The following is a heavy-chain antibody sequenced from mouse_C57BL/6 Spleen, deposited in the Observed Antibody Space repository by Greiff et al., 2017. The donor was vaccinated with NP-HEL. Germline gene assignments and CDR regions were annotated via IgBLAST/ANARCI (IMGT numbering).Heavy chain of an antibody. CDR1: GYTFTDYY. CDR2: INPYNGGT. J-gene: IGHJ2*01. Sequence: VQLKESGPVLVKPGASVKMSCKASGYTFTDYYMNWVKQSHGKSLEWIGVINPYNGGTSYNQKFKGKATLTVDKSSSTAYMELNSLTSEDSAVYYCAKSTTADYWGQGTTLTVSS. CDR3: AKSTTADY. D-gene: IGHD1-2*01. V-gene: IGHV1-19*01.